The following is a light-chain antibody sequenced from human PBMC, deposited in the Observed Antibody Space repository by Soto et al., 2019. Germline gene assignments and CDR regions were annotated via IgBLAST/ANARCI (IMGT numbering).Light chain of an antibody. CDR3: CSYAADRIYV. CDR2: QGT. CDR1: SSDVGTYNL. V-gene: IGLV2-23*01. Sequence: QSVLTQPASVSGFPGQSITISCTGTSSDVGTYNLVSWYQQHPGKGPKLMIYQGTKRPSGVSNRFSGSKSGNTASLTISDLQAEEEADYYCCSYAADRIYVFGSGTKVTVL. J-gene: IGLJ1*01.